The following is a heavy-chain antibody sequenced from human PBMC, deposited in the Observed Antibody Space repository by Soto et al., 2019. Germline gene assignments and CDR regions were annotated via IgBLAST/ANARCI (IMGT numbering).Heavy chain of an antibody. V-gene: IGHV3-30*18. D-gene: IGHD5-18*01. J-gene: IGHJ6*02. CDR2: ISYDETHK. Sequence: PGRTIRICCAASGFTFSSYGMQWVRQAPGKGLEWVATISYDETHKYYAGSVKGRFTISRDNSKNTLFLEMNSLRPEDTAVYYCAKDRQVGYGANRLYGLYVRGQGTTVTV. CDR3: AKDRQVGYGANRLYGLYV. CDR1: GFTFSSYG.